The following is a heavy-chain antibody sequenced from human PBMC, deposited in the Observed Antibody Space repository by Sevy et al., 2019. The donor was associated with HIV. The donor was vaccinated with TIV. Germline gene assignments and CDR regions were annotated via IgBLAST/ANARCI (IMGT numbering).Heavy chain of an antibody. V-gene: IGHV3-53*01. CDR2: IYSGFTT. CDR3: ARVSVYYYDSSGYYTTGNAFDI. CDR1: GFTVGSNY. D-gene: IGHD3-22*01. Sequence: GGSLRLSCAASGFTVGSNYMSWVRQAPGKGLEWVSIIYSGFTTSYADSVKGRFTISRDNSKNTLYLQMNSLRAEDKAEYYCARVSVYYYDSSGYYTTGNAFDIWGQGTMVTVSS. J-gene: IGHJ3*02.